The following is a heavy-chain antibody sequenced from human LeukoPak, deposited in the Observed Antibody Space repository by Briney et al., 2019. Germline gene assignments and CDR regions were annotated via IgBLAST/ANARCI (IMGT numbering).Heavy chain of an antibody. J-gene: IGHJ4*02. CDR3: AREGRILWFGELTLRY. CDR2: INAGNGNT. CDR1: GYTFTSYA. D-gene: IGHD3-10*01. Sequence: GASVKVSCKASGYTFTSYAMHWVRQAPGQRLEWMGWINAGNGNTKYSQKFQGRVTITRDTSASTAYMELSSLRSEGTAVYYCAREGRILWFGELTLRYWGQGTLVTVSS. V-gene: IGHV1-3*01.